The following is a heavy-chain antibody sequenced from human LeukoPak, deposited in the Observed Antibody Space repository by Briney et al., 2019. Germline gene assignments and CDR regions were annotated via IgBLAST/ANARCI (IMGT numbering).Heavy chain of an antibody. CDR1: GFTFRSYG. Sequence: GGSLRLSCAASGFTFRSYGLHWVGQAPGKGLEGVAFIRYDGSHQYYPDSVKGRFTISRDNAKNTLYLQMNSLRAEDTAVYYCARDRLGGGDCYDYWGQGTLVTVSS. CDR2: IRYDGSHQ. D-gene: IGHD2-21*01. J-gene: IGHJ4*02. V-gene: IGHV3-30*02. CDR3: ARDRLGGGDCYDY.